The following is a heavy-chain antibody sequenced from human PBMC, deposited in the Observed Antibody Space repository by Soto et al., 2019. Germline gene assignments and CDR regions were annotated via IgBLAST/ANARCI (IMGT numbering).Heavy chain of an antibody. CDR2: ISGYNGNT. V-gene: IGHV1-18*01. J-gene: IGHJ6*02. CDR1: GYSFTTYG. CDR3: AREGPAPYYYYGMDV. Sequence: QVQLVQSRGEVKKPGASVKVSCKTSGYSFTTYGISWVRQAPGQGLEWMGWISGYNGNTNYAQNLQGRVTITTDTSTSTAYMELRSLRSDYTAVYYCAREGPAPYYYYGMDVWGQGSTVTVSS.